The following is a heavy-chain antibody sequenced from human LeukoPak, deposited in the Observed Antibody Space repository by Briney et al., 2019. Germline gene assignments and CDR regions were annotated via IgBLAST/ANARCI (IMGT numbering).Heavy chain of an antibody. D-gene: IGHD4-17*01. CDR3: AKAPNDYGDYMPYFQH. J-gene: IGHJ1*01. V-gene: IGHV3-23*01. Sequence: GGSLRLSCAASGFTFNTYAMSWVRQAPGKGLEWVSAISGGAGITYYADSVKGRFTISRDNSKNTLYLQMNSLRAEDTAIYYCAKAPNDYGDYMPYFQHWGQGTLVTVSS. CDR1: GFTFNTYA. CDR2: ISGGAGIT.